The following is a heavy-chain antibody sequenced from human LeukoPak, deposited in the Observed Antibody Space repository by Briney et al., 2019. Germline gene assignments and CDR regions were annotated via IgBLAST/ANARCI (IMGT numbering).Heavy chain of an antibody. CDR3: AKSLGATYFFDC. V-gene: IGHV3-23*01. CDR2: TSGSGGSA. CDR1: GPSFSSPW. Sequence: GGCLTLSCAASGPSFSSPWTHWARQTPGNGLEWVSTTSGSGGSANYANSAKSGFTISRDNSENTLYLQMNSLRVDDTAVYYCAKSLGATYFFDCWGQGSLVTVSS. D-gene: IGHD2-21*01. J-gene: IGHJ4*02.